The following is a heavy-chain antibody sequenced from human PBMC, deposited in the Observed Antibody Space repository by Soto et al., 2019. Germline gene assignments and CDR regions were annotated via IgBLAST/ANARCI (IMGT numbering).Heavy chain of an antibody. CDR1: GDIFSGYS. Sequence: QVQLVQSGAEVKKPGSSVKVSCKTSGDIFSGYSISWVRQAPGHGLGWMGGIIPIFGTTNYAQRFHGRVTITAAKATSTVSMELYRLKSEHTAVYCCARDLGRGYAPGDYWGEGTLGTVSS. D-gene: IGHD5-12*01. J-gene: IGHJ4*02. CDR2: IIPIFGTT. V-gene: IGHV1-69*14. CDR3: ARDLGRGYAPGDY.